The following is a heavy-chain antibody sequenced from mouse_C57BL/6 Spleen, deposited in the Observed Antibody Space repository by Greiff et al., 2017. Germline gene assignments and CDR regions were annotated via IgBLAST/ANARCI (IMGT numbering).Heavy chain of an antibody. CDR1: GYTFTDYE. J-gene: IGHJ4*01. V-gene: IGHV1-15*01. Sequence: QVQLQQSGAELVRPGASVTLSCKASGYTFTDYEMHWVKQTPVHGLEWIGAIDPETGGTAYNQKFKGKAILTADKSSSTAYMELRSLTSEDSAVYYCTRVYYYGSSSSPYAMDYWGQGTSVTVSS. CDR3: TRVYYYGSSSSPYAMDY. CDR2: IDPETGGT. D-gene: IGHD1-1*01.